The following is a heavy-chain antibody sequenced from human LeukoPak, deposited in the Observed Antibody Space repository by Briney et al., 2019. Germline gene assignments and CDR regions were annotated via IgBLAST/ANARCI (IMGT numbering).Heavy chain of an antibody. V-gene: IGHV3-53*01. CDR1: GXTVSNNY. CDR3: ARDGSGGYRNRGVFDI. CDR2: LYSGGGT. Sequence: GGSLRLSCAASGXTVSNNYMNWVRQAPGKGLEWVSILYSGGGTYYADSVKGRFTISRDNSKNTLYLQMNSLRAEDTAVYYCARDGSGGYRNRGVFDIWGQGTMVTVSS. J-gene: IGHJ3*02. D-gene: IGHD5-18*01.